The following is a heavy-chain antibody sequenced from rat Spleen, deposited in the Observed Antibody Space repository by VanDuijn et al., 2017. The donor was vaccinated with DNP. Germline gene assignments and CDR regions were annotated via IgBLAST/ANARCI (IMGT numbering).Heavy chain of an antibody. D-gene: IGHD5-1*01. CDR2: ISSGDDHT. J-gene: IGHJ3*01. V-gene: IGHV5S13*01. Sequence: EVQLVESGGGLVQPGRSLKLSCTASGFTFSNYDMAWVRQAPTKGLEWVASISSGDDHTYYRDSVKGRFTISRDNSKNTQYLQMVSLRSEDTATYYCARQDWERFAYWGQGTLVTVSS. CDR3: ARQDWERFAY. CDR1: GFTFSNYD.